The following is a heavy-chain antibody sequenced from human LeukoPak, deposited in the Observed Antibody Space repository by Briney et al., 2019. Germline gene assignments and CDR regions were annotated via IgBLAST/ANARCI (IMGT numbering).Heavy chain of an antibody. J-gene: IGHJ4*02. CDR1: GYTFTGYY. CDR2: IIPIFGTA. D-gene: IGHD2-2*01. CDR3: ARGGGGYCSSTSCGNFDY. Sequence: SVKASCKASGYTFTGYYMHWVRQAPGQGLEWMGRIIPIFGTANYAQKFQGRVTITTDESTSTAYMELSSLRSEDTAVYYCARGGGGYCSSTSCGNFDYRGQGTLVTVSS. V-gene: IGHV1-69*05.